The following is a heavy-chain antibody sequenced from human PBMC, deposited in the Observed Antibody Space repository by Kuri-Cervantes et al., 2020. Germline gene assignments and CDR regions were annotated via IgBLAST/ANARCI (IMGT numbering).Heavy chain of an antibody. Sequence: LTCAASGFTFIGYTMHWVRQAPGKGLEWVAVISYDGSDTYYVDSVKGRFTISRDNSKNTLYLQMHSLIAEDTAVYYCARGRLYSNYHFYYFDYWGQGTLVTVSS. CDR2: ISYDGSDT. V-gene: IGHV3-30*04. CDR3: ARGRLYSNYHFYYFDY. D-gene: IGHD4-11*01. CDR1: GFTFIGYT. J-gene: IGHJ4*02.